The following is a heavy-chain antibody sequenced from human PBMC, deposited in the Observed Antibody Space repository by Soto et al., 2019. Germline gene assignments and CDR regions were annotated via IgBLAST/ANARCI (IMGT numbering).Heavy chain of an antibody. V-gene: IGHV3-48*01. CDR2: ISSSSSTI. D-gene: IGHD2-15*01. Sequence: GSLRLSCEASGFTFSSYSMNWVRQAPGKGLEWVSYISSSSSTIYNADSVEGRFTISRDNAKNSLYLQMNSLRAEDTAVYYCARPRYCSGGSCYSDYWGQGTLVTVSS. CDR1: GFTFSSYS. CDR3: ARPRYCSGGSCYSDY. J-gene: IGHJ4*02.